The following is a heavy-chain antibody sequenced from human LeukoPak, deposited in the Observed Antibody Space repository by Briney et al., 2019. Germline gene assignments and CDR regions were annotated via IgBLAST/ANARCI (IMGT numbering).Heavy chain of an antibody. CDR1: GFTFSSYA. CDR3: AKGGIVPGLYDY. J-gene: IGHJ4*02. Sequence: GGSLRLSCAASGFTFSSYAMSWVRQAPGKGLEWVSAISGSGGSTYYADSVKGRFTISRDNSMNTLYLQMNSLRAEDTAVYYCAKGGIVPGLYDYWGQGTLVTVSS. V-gene: IGHV3-23*01. D-gene: IGHD3-16*01. CDR2: ISGSGGST.